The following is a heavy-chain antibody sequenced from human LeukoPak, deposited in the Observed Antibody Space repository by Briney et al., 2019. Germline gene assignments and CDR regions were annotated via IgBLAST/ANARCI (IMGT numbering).Heavy chain of an antibody. CDR3: ARGSRFLEWLTEGNY. V-gene: IGHV1-3*01. CDR2: INAGNGNT. D-gene: IGHD3-3*01. Sequence: ASVKVSCKASGGTFSSYAISWVRQAPGQGLEWMGWINAGNGNTKYSQKFQGRVTITRDTSASTAYMELSSLRSEDTAVYYCARGSRFLEWLTEGNYWGQGTLVTVSS. CDR1: GGTFSSYA. J-gene: IGHJ4*02.